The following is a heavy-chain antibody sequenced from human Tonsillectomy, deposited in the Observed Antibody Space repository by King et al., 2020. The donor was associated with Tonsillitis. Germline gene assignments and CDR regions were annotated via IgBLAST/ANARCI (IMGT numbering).Heavy chain of an antibody. J-gene: IGHJ4*02. D-gene: IGHD3-22*01. CDR2: ISTSGVST. V-gene: IGHV3-23*04. CDR1: GFTFSSYA. CDR3: AKEDNDSSGYYLGSY. Sequence: VQLVESGGGLVQPGGSLRLSCAASGFTFSSYAMSWVRQAPGKGLEWVSAISTSGVSTYYADSVKGRFTISRDNSKNTLYLQMHSLRAEDTAVYYCAKEDNDSSGYYLGSYWGQGTLVTVSS.